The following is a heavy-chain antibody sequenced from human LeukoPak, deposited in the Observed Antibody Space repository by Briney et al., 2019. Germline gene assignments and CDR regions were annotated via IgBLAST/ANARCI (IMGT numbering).Heavy chain of an antibody. J-gene: IGHJ5*02. CDR3: ARDLHPGIAAAGTDH. CDR1: GFTFSKNA. Sequence: HTGGSLRLSCVASGFTFSKNALSWVRQTPGKGLECVSAISGDGRSPYYADSVKGRFTISRDDSKNTVYLQMNSLRVEDSAVYYCARDLHPGIAAAGTDHWGQGTLVTVSS. D-gene: IGHD6-13*01. CDR2: ISGDGRSP. V-gene: IGHV3-23*01.